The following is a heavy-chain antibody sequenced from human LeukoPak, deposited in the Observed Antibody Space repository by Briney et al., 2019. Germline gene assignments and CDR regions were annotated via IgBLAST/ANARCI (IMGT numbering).Heavy chain of an antibody. V-gene: IGHV1-18*01. D-gene: IGHD2-2*01. CDR3: ARLLLDCSSTSCTLYYMDV. CDR1: GYTFTSYG. Sequence: RASVKVSCKASGYTFTSYGISWVRQAPGQGLEWMGWISAYNGNTNYAQKLQGRVTMTTDTSTSTAYMELRSLRSDDTAVYYCARLLLDCSSTSCTLYYMDVWGKGTTVTVSS. CDR2: ISAYNGNT. J-gene: IGHJ6*03.